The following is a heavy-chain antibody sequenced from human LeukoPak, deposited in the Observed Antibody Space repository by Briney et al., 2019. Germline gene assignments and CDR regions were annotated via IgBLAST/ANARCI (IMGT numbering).Heavy chain of an antibody. CDR3: AKAYTRSWYAAFDF. V-gene: IGHV3-23*01. J-gene: IGHJ3*01. CDR1: GFTFSSYA. D-gene: IGHD6-13*01. CDR2: ISGSGGST. Sequence: PGGSLRLSCAASGFTFSSYAMSWVRQAPGKGLEWVSAISGSGGSTYYADSVKGRFTISRDNSKNSIYLQMNSLRGDDTAIYYCAKAYTRSWYAAFDFWGQGTMVTISS.